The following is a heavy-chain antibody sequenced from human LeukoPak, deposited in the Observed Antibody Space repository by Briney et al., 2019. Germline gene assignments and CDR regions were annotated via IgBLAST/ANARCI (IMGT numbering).Heavy chain of an antibody. CDR1: GFTFSSYA. CDR3: AKRSTGCRLCLDY. Sequence: PGGSLRLSCAASGFTFSSYAMSWLRQAPGKGLEWVSAISGSGGSTYYADSVKGRFTISRDNSKNTLYLQMNSLRAEDTAVYYCAKRSTGCRLCLDYWGQGTLVTVSS. D-gene: IGHD2-2*01. J-gene: IGHJ4*02. CDR2: ISGSGGST. V-gene: IGHV3-23*01.